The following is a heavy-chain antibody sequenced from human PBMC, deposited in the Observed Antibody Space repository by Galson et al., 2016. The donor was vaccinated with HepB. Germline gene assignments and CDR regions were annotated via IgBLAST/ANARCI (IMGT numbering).Heavy chain of an antibody. CDR2: ISYDGSYK. CDR1: GFTFGSYG. D-gene: IGHD3-10*01. CDR3: AKALWFGESLSYNGLDV. V-gene: IGHV3-30*18. Sequence: SLRLSCAASGFTFGSYGIHWVRQAPGKGLEWVAVISYDGSYKYYADSVKGRLTISRDNSKNTLYLQMNSLRAEDTAVYYCAKALWFGESLSYNGLDVWGQGTTVTVSS. J-gene: IGHJ6*02.